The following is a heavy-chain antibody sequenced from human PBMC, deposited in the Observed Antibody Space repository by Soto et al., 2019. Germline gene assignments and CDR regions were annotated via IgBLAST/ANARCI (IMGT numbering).Heavy chain of an antibody. CDR1: GFTFSSYL. CDR2: MNQDGSEI. CDR3: ARGRSLLWFGEP. V-gene: IGHV3-7*01. J-gene: IGHJ4*02. D-gene: IGHD3-10*01. Sequence: EVQLVESGGGLVQPGGSLKLSCAASGFTFSSYLMSWVRQAPGKGLEWVANMNQDGSEIYYVDSVRGRFTISRDNAENSLYLQMNNLRAEDTAVYYCARGRSLLWFGEPRGQGTLVTVSS.